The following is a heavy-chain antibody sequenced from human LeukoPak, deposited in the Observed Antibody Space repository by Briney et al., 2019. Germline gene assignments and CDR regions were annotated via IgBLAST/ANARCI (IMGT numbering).Heavy chain of an antibody. V-gene: IGHV3-30*03. Sequence: PGGSLRLSCAASGFTFSSYGMHWVRQAPGKGLEWVAVISYDGSNKYYADSVKGRFTISRDNSKNTLYLQMGSLRAEDMAVYYCSYDSSGYYYGGAFDIWGQGTMVTVSS. CDR1: GFTFSSYG. CDR2: ISYDGSNK. D-gene: IGHD3-22*01. J-gene: IGHJ3*02. CDR3: SYDSSGYYYGGAFDI.